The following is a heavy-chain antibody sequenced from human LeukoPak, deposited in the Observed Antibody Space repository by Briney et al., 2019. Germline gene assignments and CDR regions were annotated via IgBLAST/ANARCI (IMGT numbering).Heavy chain of an antibody. CDR2: IYTSGST. CDR3: ARDWGDYVWGSYRSYYFDY. CDR1: GGSISSYY. D-gene: IGHD3-16*02. J-gene: IGHJ4*02. Sequence: SETLSLTCTVSGGSISSYYWSWIRQPAGKGLEWIGRIYTSGSTNYNPSLKSRVTMSVDTSKNQFSLKLSSVTAADTAVYYCARDWGDYVWGSYRSYYFDYWGQGTLVTVSS. V-gene: IGHV4-4*07.